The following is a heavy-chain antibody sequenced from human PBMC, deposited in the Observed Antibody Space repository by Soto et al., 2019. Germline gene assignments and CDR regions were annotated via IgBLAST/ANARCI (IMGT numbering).Heavy chain of an antibody. CDR3: AREDLWFGELLHYGMDV. CDR2: TYYRSKWYN. V-gene: IGHV6-1*01. D-gene: IGHD3-10*01. Sequence: SQTLSLTCAISGDSVSSNSAAWNWIRQSPSRGLEWLGRTYYRSKWYNDYAVSVKSRITINPDTSKNQFSLQLNSVTPEDTAVYYCAREDLWFGELLHYGMDVWGQGTTVTVSS. J-gene: IGHJ6*02. CDR1: GDSVSSNSAA.